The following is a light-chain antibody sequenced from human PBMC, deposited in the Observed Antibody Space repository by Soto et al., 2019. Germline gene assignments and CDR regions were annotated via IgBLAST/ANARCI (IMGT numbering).Light chain of an antibody. CDR2: LGF. CDR3: MQALQTPWT. V-gene: IGKV2-28*01. Sequence: DIVMTQSPLFLPVTPGEPASISCRSSQSLLHSNGYNYLDWYLQKPGQSPQLLIYLGFNRASGVPDRFSGSGSGTDFTLKISRVEAEDVGVYYCMQALQTPWTFXQGTKVDSK. J-gene: IGKJ1*01. CDR1: QSLLHSNGYNY.